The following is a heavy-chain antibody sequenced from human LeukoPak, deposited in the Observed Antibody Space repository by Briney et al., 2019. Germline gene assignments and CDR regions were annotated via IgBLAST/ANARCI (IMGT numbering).Heavy chain of an antibody. CDR2: INPSGGST. CDR1: GYTFTSYY. J-gene: IGHJ4*02. D-gene: IGHD3-9*01. CDR3: ARDLRPYYDILTGYYSGGY. V-gene: IGHV1-46*01. Sequence: ASVKVSCKASGYTFTSYYMHWVRQAPGQGLEWMGIINPSGGSTNYAQKFQGRVTITADESTSTAYMELSSLRSEDTAVYYCARDLRPYYDILTGYYSGGYWGQGTLVTVSS.